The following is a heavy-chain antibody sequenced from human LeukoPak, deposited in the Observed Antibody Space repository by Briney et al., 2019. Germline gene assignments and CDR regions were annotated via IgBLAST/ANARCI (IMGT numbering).Heavy chain of an antibody. Sequence: SVKVSCKASGCTFGNYAINWVRQAPGQGLEGLGRVIPFLGLVKYEQKLQGRVKIIADKSTSTAYMELSSLRSEDTAIYYCERNIVVAGNRGMDVWGQGTTVTVSS. J-gene: IGHJ6*02. CDR1: GCTFGNYA. CDR3: ERNIVVAGNRGMDV. D-gene: IGHD6-19*01. CDR2: VIPFLGLV. V-gene: IGHV1-69*04.